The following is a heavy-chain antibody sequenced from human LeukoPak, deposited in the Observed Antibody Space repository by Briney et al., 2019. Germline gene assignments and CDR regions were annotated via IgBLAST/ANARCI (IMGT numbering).Heavy chain of an antibody. J-gene: IGHJ4*02. Sequence: ASVKVSCKASGYTFTSYGISWVRQAPGQGLEWMGWISAYNGNTNYAQKLQGRVTMTTDTSTSTAYMELRSLRSDDTAVYYCAREREDHDYGDPHFDYWGQGTLVTVSS. D-gene: IGHD4-17*01. CDR3: AREREDHDYGDPHFDY. V-gene: IGHV1-18*01. CDR1: GYTFTSYG. CDR2: ISAYNGNT.